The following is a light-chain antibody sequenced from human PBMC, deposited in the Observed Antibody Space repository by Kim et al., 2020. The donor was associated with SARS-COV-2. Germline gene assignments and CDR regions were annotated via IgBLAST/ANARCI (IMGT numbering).Light chain of an antibody. V-gene: IGLV1-51*01. Sequence: GQKVTSSCSGGRSNIGSNYVSWCQRLPGTAPKLLIYDNNNRPSGIPDRFSGSKSGTSATLAITGLQTGDEADYYCGAWDSSLSGGVFGGGTQLTVL. CDR2: DNN. CDR3: GAWDSSLSGGV. CDR1: RSNIGSNY. J-gene: IGLJ2*01.